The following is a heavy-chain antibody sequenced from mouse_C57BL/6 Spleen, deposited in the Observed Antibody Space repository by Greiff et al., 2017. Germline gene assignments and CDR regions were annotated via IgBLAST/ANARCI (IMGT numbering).Heavy chain of an antibody. D-gene: IGHD1-1*01. CDR2: IWTGGGT. V-gene: IGHV2-9-1*01. CDR1: GFSLTSYA. J-gene: IGHJ2*01. CDR3: ATHYYGSSYGYFDY. Sequence: QVQLKESGPGLVAPSQSLSITCTVSGFSLTSYAISWVRQPPGKGLEWLGVIWTGGGTNYNSALKSRLSISKDNSKSQVFLKMNSLQTDDTARYYCATHYYGSSYGYFDYWGQGTTLTVSS.